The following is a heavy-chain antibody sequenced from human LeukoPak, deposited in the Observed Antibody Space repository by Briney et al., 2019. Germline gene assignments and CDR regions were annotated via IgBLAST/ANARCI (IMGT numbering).Heavy chain of an antibody. V-gene: IGHV4-4*07. CDR1: GGSISSYY. D-gene: IGHD3-22*01. J-gene: IGHJ2*01. Sequence: SETLSLTCTVSGGSISSYYWSWIRQPAGKGLEWIGRIYTSGSTNYNPSLKSRVTMSVDTSKNQFSLKLSSVTAADTAVYYCARKFLSYYDSSGYYYGWYFDLWGRGTLVTVSS. CDR2: IYTSGST. CDR3: ARKFLSYYDSSGYYYGWYFDL.